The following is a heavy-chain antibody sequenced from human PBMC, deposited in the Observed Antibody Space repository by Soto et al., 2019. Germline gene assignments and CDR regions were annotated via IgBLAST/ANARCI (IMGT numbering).Heavy chain of an antibody. D-gene: IGHD3-22*01. V-gene: IGHV5-51*01. J-gene: IGHJ4*02. CDR3: ARPSGWIGVTGLHCVDF. CDR2: IYPGDSDT. CDR1: GYTFTSYW. Sequence: PGESLKISCKGSGYTFTSYWIGWVRQMPGKGLEWMGIIYPGDSDTRYSPSFEGQITISADKAISTAYLQWRSLKASDTAMYYCARPSGWIGVTGLHCVDFCGQGPLVTVYS.